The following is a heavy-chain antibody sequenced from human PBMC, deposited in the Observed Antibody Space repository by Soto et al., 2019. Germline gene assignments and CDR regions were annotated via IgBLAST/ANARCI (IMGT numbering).Heavy chain of an antibody. D-gene: IGHD1-1*01. CDR1: GGSISSYY. J-gene: IGHJ4*02. Sequence: LSLTCSVSGGSISSYYWSWIRQSPGKGLEWIGYIYYTGSTNHNPSLKSRVSISVDTSKNQLCLKLNSVTAADTAVYYCARGYNKWTSWGQGTLVTVSS. CDR2: IYYTGST. V-gene: IGHV4-59*01. CDR3: ARGYNKWTS.